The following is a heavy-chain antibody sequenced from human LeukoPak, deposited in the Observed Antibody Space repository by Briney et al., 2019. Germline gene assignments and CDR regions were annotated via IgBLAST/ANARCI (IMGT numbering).Heavy chain of an antibody. CDR1: GFTFSSYG. CDR2: ISYDGSNK. V-gene: IGHV3-30*18. J-gene: IGHJ4*02. D-gene: IGHD3-10*01. CDR3: AKDRSRNTMVRGVIIGIDY. Sequence: QPGRSLRLSCAASGFTFSSYGMHWVRQAPGKGLEWVAVISYDGSNKYYADSVKGRFTISRDNSKNTLYLQMNSLRAEDTAVYYCAKDRSRNTMVRGVIIGIDYWGQGTLVTVSS.